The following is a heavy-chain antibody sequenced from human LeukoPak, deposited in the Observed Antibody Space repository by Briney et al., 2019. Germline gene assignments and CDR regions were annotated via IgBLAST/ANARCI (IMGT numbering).Heavy chain of an antibody. V-gene: IGHV1-2*02. J-gene: IGHJ4*02. CDR3: ARVDSIKIFGVVELFDY. CDR2: INPDSGGT. CDR1: GYTFTGYY. Sequence: ASVKVSCKASGYTFTGYYMHWVRQAPGQGLEWMGWINPDSGGTNYAQKFQGRVTMTRDTSISTAYMELSRLRSDDTAVYYCARVDSIKIFGVVELFDYWGQGTLVTVSS. D-gene: IGHD3-3*01.